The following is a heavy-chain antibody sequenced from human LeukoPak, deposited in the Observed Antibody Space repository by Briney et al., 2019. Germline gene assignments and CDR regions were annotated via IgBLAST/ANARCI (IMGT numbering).Heavy chain of an antibody. D-gene: IGHD4-17*01. J-gene: IGHJ6*02. CDR3: ARVPWGTSVTTHYYYGLDV. V-gene: IGHV4-59*01. CDR2: IHYNGST. CDR1: GGSIRTYY. Sequence: SETLSLTCTVSGGSIRTYYWSWIRRSPGKGLEWIGHIHYNGSTKYNPSLKSRVTISVDTSKNQFSLKLTSVTAADTAVYFCARVPWGTSVTTHYYYGLDVWGQGTTVTVSS.